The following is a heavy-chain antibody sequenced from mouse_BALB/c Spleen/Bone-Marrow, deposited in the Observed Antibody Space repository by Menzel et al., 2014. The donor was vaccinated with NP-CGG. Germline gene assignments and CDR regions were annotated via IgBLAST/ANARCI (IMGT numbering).Heavy chain of an antibody. Sequence: QVQLQQSGAEVVKPGAPAKLSCKASGYTFTRYWMHWVRQRPGRGLEWIGKIDPSDSETHYNHEFKDKATLTVDKSSSTAYIQLSSLTSEDSAVYFCARSGGNYVAWFVYWGQGTLVTVSP. CDR1: GYTFTRYW. J-gene: IGHJ3*01. D-gene: IGHD2-1*01. CDR2: IDPSDSET. V-gene: IGHV1-69*02. CDR3: ARSGGNYVAWFVY.